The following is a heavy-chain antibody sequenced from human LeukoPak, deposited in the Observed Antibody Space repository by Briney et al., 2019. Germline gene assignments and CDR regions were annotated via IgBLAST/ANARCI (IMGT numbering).Heavy chain of an antibody. J-gene: IGHJ4*02. CDR3: AKDNSGDYAFDY. CDR2: ISSSSSYI. CDR1: GFTFSSYS. Sequence: GGSLRLSCAASGFTFSSYSMNWVRQAPGKGLEWVSSISSSSSYIYYADSVKGRFTISRDNAKNSLYLQMNSLRAEDTALYYCAKDNSGDYAFDYWGQGTLVTVSS. V-gene: IGHV3-21*04. D-gene: IGHD4-17*01.